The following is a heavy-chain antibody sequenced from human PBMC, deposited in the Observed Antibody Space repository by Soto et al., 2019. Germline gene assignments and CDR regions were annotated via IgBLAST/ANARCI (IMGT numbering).Heavy chain of an antibody. Sequence: QVQLVESGGGVVQPGRSLRLSCAASGFTFSSYGMHWVRQAPGKGLEWVAVISYDGSNKYYADSVKGRFTISRDNSKNTMYLQMNSLRAEGTAVYYCAKFGGGRLLFRTDYWGQGTLVTVSS. CDR1: GFTFSSYG. V-gene: IGHV3-30*18. CDR3: AKFGGGRLLFRTDY. D-gene: IGHD2-21*02. J-gene: IGHJ4*02. CDR2: ISYDGSNK.